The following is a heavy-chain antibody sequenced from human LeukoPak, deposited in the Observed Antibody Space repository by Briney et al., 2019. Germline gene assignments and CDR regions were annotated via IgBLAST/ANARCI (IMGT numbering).Heavy chain of an antibody. D-gene: IGHD2/OR15-2a*01. CDR1: GGSISTSSYS. Sequence: PSETLSLTCSISGGSISTSSYSWGWIRQPPGKGLEWIGNISYTGNTHYNPSLKGRVTLSVDPSKNQFSLKLSSVPAADTAIYYCARHLNNGFDIWGRGTMVTVSS. CDR2: ISYTGNT. V-gene: IGHV4-39*01. CDR3: ARHLNNGFDI. J-gene: IGHJ3*02.